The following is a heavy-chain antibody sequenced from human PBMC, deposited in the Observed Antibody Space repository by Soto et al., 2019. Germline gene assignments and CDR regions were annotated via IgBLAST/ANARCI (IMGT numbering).Heavy chain of an antibody. V-gene: IGHV3-11*01. CDR1: GFTFSDYH. Sequence: GGSLRLSCAASGFTFSDYHMSWIRQAPGKGLEWVSYISSSGSTIYYADSVKGRFTISRDNAKNSLYLQMNSLRAEDTAVYYCARDRYGGNSPYYFDYWGQGTLVTVSS. CDR3: ARDRYGGNSPYYFDY. D-gene: IGHD2-21*02. CDR2: ISSSGSTI. J-gene: IGHJ4*02.